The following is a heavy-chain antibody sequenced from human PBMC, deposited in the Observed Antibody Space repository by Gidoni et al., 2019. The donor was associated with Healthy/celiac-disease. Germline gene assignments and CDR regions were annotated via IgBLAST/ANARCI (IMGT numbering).Heavy chain of an antibody. D-gene: IGHD1-26*01. V-gene: IGHV3-9*01. CDR1: GFTFDDYA. CDR2: ISWNSGRI. J-gene: IGHJ2*01. CDR3: ATDFRLRSFTYWYFDL. Sequence: EVQLVESGGGLVQPGRSMRLTCAASGFTFDDYAMPWVRQAPGKGLEWVSGISWNSGRIGYADSVKGRFTISRANAKHSLYLQMNSLRAEDTVLYYCATDFRLRSFTYWYFDLWGRGTLVTVSS.